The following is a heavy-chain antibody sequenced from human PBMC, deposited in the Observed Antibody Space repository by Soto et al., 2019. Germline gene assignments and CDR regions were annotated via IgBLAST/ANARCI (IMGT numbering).Heavy chain of an antibody. J-gene: IGHJ6*03. CDR2: IIPIQGTA. D-gene: IGHD3-3*01. CDR1: GGSFTSYI. Sequence: QVQLVQSGAEVKQPGSSVKVSCEASGGSFTSYIFTWVRQAPGQGLEWMGRIIPIQGTANYALKFQDRVTITADKSPNPANMELRSRRPETRALFNFPKSLVFLAHAYLAVWGKGTPLTV. CDR3: PKSLVFLAHAYLAV. V-gene: IGHV1-69*08.